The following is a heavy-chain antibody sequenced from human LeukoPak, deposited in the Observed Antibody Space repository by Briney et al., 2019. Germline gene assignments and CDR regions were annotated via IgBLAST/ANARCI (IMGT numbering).Heavy chain of an antibody. Sequence: SVKVPCKASGGTFSSYAISWVRQAPGQGLEWMGGIIPIFGTANYAQKFQGRVTITTDESTSTAYMELSSLRSEDTAVYYCARGPEGGYDSSNYFDYWGQGTLVTVSS. CDR2: IIPIFGTA. CDR3: ARGPEGGYDSSNYFDY. V-gene: IGHV1-69*05. CDR1: GGTFSSYA. J-gene: IGHJ4*02. D-gene: IGHD5-12*01.